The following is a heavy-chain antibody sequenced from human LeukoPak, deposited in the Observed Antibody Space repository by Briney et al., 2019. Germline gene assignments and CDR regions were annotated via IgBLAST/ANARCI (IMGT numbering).Heavy chain of an antibody. CDR2: ISYDGSNK. CDR3: ARDYGY. J-gene: IGHJ4*02. CDR1: GFTFSSYA. Sequence: GRSLRLSCAASGFTFSSYAMHWARQAPGKGLEWVAVISYDGSNKYYADSVKGRFTISRDNSKNTLYLQMNSLRAEDTAVYYCARDYGYWGQGTLVTVSS. D-gene: IGHD3-10*01. V-gene: IGHV3-30*04.